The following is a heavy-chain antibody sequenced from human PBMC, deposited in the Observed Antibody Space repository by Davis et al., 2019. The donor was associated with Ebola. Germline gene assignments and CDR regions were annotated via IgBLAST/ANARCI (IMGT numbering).Heavy chain of an antibody. CDR1: GFTFSSYS. Sequence: GESLKISCAASGFTFSSYSMNWVRQAPGKGLEWVSSISSSSSYIYYADSVKGRFTISRDNAKNSLYLQMNSLRAEDTAVYYCARPRVRYQLLGPDYYYGMDVWGQGTTVTVSS. CDR3: ARPRVRYQLLGPDYYYGMDV. J-gene: IGHJ6*02. V-gene: IGHV3-21*01. D-gene: IGHD2-2*01. CDR2: ISSSSSYI.